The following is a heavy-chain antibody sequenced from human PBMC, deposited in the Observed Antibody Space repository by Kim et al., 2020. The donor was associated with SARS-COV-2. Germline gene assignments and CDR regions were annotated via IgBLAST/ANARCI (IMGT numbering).Heavy chain of an antibody. CDR3: TRYSSSWGLAY. Sequence: GGSLRLSCTASGFTFGDYAMSWVRQAPGKGLEWVGFIRSKAYGGTTEYAASVKGRFTISRDDSKSIAYLQMNSLKTEDTAVYYCTRYSSSWGLAYWGQGTLVTVSS. V-gene: IGHV3-49*04. D-gene: IGHD6-13*01. J-gene: IGHJ4*02. CDR1: GFTFGDYA. CDR2: IRSKAYGGTT.